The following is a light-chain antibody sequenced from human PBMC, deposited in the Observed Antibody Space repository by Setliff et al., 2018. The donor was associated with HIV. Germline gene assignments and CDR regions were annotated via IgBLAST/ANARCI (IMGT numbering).Light chain of an antibody. CDR1: QGVSRD. CDR2: EVS. V-gene: IGKV1-13*02. J-gene: IGKJ4*01. Sequence: AVELTQFPSSLSASVGDRVTIPCRAGQGVSRDLVWYQQKPGRPPKLLIYEVSSLASGVPSRFSGSGSGTDFTLTVSSLQPEDFAIYYCQQFNSYPLTFGGGTKVDIK. CDR3: QQFNSYPLT.